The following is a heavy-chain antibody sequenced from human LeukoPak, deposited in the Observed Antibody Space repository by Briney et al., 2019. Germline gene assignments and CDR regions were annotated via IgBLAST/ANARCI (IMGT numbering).Heavy chain of an antibody. Sequence: GGSLRLSCAASEFTCSSHQMSWVRQAPGKGLEWVAKITQDGSEKYYMDSVKGRFIISRDNGKDSLYLQMNSLRVEDTAVYYCARDWRQDNAFDLWGQGTTVTVSS. CDR3: ARDWRQDNAFDL. J-gene: IGHJ3*01. CDR1: EFTCSSHQ. CDR2: ITQDGSEK. V-gene: IGHV3-7*01. D-gene: IGHD2-15*01.